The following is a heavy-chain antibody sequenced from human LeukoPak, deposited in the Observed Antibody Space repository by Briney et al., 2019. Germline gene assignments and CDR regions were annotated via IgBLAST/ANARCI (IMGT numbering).Heavy chain of an antibody. CDR3: ARDLDLERAFDI. J-gene: IGHJ3*02. V-gene: IGHV1-18*01. D-gene: IGHD5-12*01. CDR2: ISAYNGNT. CDR1: GYTFTSYG. Sequence: VASVKVSFKASGYTFTSYGISWVRQAPGQGLEWMGWISAYNGNTNYAQKLQGRVTLTTDTSTSIAYMELRSLRSDDTAVYYCARDLDLERAFDIWGQGTMVTVSS.